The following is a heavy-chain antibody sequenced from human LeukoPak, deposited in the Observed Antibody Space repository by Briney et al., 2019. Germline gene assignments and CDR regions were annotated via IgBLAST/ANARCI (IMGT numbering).Heavy chain of an antibody. CDR3: AKVRHIVVVTAAFDY. D-gene: IGHD2-21*02. V-gene: IGHV3-23*01. J-gene: IGHJ4*02. CDR1: GFIFNIYA. CDR2: ISGSGGST. Sequence: GGSLRLSCAASGFIFNIYAMSWVRQAPGKGLEWVSAISGSGGSTYYADSVKGRFTISRDNSKNTLYLQMNSLRAEDTAVYYCAKVRHIVVVTAAFDYWGQGTLVTVSS.